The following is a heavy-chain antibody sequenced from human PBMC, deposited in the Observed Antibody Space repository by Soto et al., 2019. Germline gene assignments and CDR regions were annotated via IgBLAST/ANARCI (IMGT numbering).Heavy chain of an antibody. Sequence: QVQLQESGPGLVKPSQSLSLTCTVSGDSISSGGHYWSWIRQHPGKGLEWIGNVYYTGTTFSNPSLKSRVAQSVDTAKNQVPLEVRPFTAADTAVVFWSEFNVVDKNSYFEHWGPGTLVTVSS. D-gene: IGHD3-10*01. V-gene: IGHV4-31*03. CDR1: GDSISSGGHY. J-gene: IGHJ4*02. CDR2: VYYTGTT. CDR3: SEFNVVDKNSYFEH.